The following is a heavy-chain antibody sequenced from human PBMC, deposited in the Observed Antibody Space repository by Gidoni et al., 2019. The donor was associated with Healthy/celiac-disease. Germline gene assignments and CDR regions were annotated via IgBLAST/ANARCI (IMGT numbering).Heavy chain of an antibody. J-gene: IGHJ6*02. D-gene: IGHD3-16*01. CDR2: LNHSGST. CDR1: GGSFSGYY. CDR3: ARGRGLGAYYYYYYGMDV. V-gene: IGHV4-34*01. Sequence: QVQLQQWGAGLLKPSETLSLTCAAYGGSFSGYYWSCIRQPPGKGLEWIGELNHSGSTNYNPSLKSRVTISVDTSKNQFSLKLSSVTAADTAVYYCARGRGLGAYYYYYYGMDVWGQGTTVTVSS.